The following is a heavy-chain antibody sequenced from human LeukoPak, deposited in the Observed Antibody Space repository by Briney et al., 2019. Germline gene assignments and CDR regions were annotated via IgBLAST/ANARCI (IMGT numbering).Heavy chain of an antibody. Sequence: SVKVSCKASGGTFSSYAISWVRQAPGQGLEWMGRIIPVFGIANYAQKFQGRVTITADKSTSTAYMELSSLRSEDTAVYYCAREVGGYFQYNWFDPWGQGTLVTVSS. CDR2: IIPVFGIA. D-gene: IGHD2-21*01. CDR3: AREVGGYFQYNWFDP. V-gene: IGHV1-69*04. J-gene: IGHJ5*02. CDR1: GGTFSSYA.